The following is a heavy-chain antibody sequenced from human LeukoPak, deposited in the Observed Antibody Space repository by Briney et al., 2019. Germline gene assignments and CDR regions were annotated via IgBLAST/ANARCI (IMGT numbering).Heavy chain of an antibody. CDR1: GGSISSYY. J-gene: IGHJ4*02. D-gene: IGHD3-22*01. Sequence: SETLSLTCTVSGGSISSYYWSWIRQPPGKGLEWIGYIYYSGSTNYNPSLKSRVTISVDTSKNQFSLRLSSVTAADTAVYYCARSILRYYNASGYYPYYFDYWGQGVLVTVSS. CDR2: IYYSGST. V-gene: IGHV4-59*12. CDR3: ARSILRYYNASGYYPYYFDY.